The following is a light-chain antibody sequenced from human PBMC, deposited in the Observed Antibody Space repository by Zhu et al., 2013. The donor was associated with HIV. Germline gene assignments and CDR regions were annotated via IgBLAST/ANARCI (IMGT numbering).Light chain of an antibody. J-gene: IGKJ5*01. V-gene: IGKV3-20*01. CDR1: QTVSDDY. CDR2: GAS. Sequence: EIVLTQSPGTLSLSPGQRATLSCRASQTVSDDYLAWYQQKPGQAPRLLIYGASRRAPGIPDRFSGSGSGTDFTLIISRLESEDFALYYCQQYGGSPSTFGQGTRLVIK. CDR3: QQYGGSPST.